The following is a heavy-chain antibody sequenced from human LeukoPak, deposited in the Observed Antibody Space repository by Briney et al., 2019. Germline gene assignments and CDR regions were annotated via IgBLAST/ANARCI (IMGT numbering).Heavy chain of an antibody. CDR3: ARHAGGAYYSPLDY. V-gene: IGHV4-59*08. CDR1: GGSISNYY. Sequence: SETLSLTCTVSGGSISNYYWSWIRQPPGKGLEWIRYIYYSGSTNYNPSLKSRVTVSVDTSKNQFSLKLNSVTAADTAIYYCARHAGGAYYSPLDYWGRGTLVTVSS. CDR2: IYYSGST. J-gene: IGHJ4*02. D-gene: IGHD2-15*01.